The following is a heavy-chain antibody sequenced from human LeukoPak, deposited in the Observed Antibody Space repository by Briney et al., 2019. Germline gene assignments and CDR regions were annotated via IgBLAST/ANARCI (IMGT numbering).Heavy chain of an antibody. Sequence: GGSLRLSCAASGFTFSSSGMHWVRQAPGKGLEWVAFIRYDGSKKYYADSVKGRFTISRDNVKNLLYLQMNSLRAEDTAVYYCARVQRGIAVALDYWGQGTLATVSS. J-gene: IGHJ4*02. CDR3: ARVQRGIAVALDY. V-gene: IGHV3-30*02. D-gene: IGHD6-19*01. CDR2: IRYDGSKK. CDR1: GFTFSSSG.